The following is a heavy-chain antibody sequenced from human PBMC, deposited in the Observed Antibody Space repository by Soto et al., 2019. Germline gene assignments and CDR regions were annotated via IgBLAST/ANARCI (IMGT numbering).Heavy chain of an antibody. D-gene: IGHD2-21*02. CDR1: GFTFSTYA. CDR2: IRASGSST. CDR3: AKGRDAPEYFQH. J-gene: IGHJ1*01. V-gene: IGHV3-23*01. Sequence: EVQLLESGGGLVQPGGSLRLSCAASGFTFSTYAMSWVRQAPGKGLEWVSLIRASGSSTYYADSVKGRFTISRDNSKNTLDLQMNSLRAEDTAVYYCAKGRDAPEYFQHWRLGTLVTVSS.